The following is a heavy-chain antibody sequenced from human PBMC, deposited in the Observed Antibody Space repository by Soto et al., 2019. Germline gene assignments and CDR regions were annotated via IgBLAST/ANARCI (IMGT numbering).Heavy chain of an antibody. Sequence: GGSLRLSCAASGFTLSGYAMDWVRQAPGKGLEYVSGISHDGATTYYPDSVKGRFTISRDNSKNTVYLHLTSLRVDDTAVYYCAKRMSYYFDYWGQGTLVTVSS. V-gene: IGHV3-64*04. CDR3: AKRMSYYFDY. CDR2: ISHDGATT. J-gene: IGHJ4*02. D-gene: IGHD2-15*01. CDR1: GFTLSGYA.